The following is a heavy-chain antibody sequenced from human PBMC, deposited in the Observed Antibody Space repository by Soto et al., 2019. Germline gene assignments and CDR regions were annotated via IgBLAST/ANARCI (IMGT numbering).Heavy chain of an antibody. Sequence: QVQLVESGGGVVQPGKSLRLSCAVSGLTLSSYGMHWVRQAPGKGLEWVAVIWYDGSKKYYADSVKGRFTVSRDNSKNMVHLQMNSLRDEDTAVYHCVKQRVESADYWGQGTLVTVSS. CDR3: VKQRVESADY. V-gene: IGHV3-33*03. J-gene: IGHJ4*02. D-gene: IGHD3-3*01. CDR2: IWYDGSKK. CDR1: GLTLSSYG.